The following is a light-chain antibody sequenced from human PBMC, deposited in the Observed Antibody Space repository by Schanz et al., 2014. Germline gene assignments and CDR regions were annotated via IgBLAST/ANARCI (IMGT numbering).Light chain of an antibody. J-gene: IGKJ2*01. CDR2: GAS. V-gene: IGKV3-15*01. Sequence: EIVVTQSPATLALSPGERASLSCRASQRVNTNFLAWYQQKPGQAPRLLIYGASTRATGIPARFSGSGSGTEFTLTISSLQSEDFAVYYCQQYHNRYTFGQGTKLEIK. CDR3: QQYHNRYT. CDR1: QRVNTN.